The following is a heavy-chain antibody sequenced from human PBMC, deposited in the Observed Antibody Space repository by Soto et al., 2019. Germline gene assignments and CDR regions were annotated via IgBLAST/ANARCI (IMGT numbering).Heavy chain of an antibody. Sequence: LRLSCAASGFTFSSYAMSWVRQAPGKGLEWVSAISGSGGSTYYADSVKGRFTISRDNSKNTLYLQMNSLRAEDTAVYYCAKDQDYYDSSGYPRGAFDIWGQGTMVTVSS. D-gene: IGHD3-22*01. CDR1: GFTFSSYA. V-gene: IGHV3-23*01. J-gene: IGHJ3*02. CDR2: ISGSGGST. CDR3: AKDQDYYDSSGYPRGAFDI.